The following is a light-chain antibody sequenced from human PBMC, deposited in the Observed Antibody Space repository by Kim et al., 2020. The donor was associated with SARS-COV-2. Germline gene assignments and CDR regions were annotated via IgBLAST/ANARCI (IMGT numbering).Light chain of an antibody. CDR1: KLGDKY. V-gene: IGLV3-1*01. Sequence: SYELTQPPSVSVSPGQTASITCSGDKLGDKYAYWYQQKPGQSPVLVIYQDSKRPSGIPERFSGSNSGNTATLTISGTQAMDEADYYCQAWDSRPALVFGGGTQLTVL. CDR3: QAWDSRPALV. CDR2: QDS. J-gene: IGLJ2*01.